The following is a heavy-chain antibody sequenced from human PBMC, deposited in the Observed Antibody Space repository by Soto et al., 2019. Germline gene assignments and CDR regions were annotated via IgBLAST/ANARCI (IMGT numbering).Heavy chain of an antibody. CDR2: IYYSGST. V-gene: IGHV4-59*01. J-gene: IGHJ4*02. Sequence: PSETLSLTCTVSGGSISSYYWSWIRQPPGKGLEWIGYIYYSGSTNYNPSLKSRVTISVDTSKNQFSLELSSVTAADTAVYYCASSVYYYDSSGYYDYWGQGNLVTVSS. CDR3: ASSVYYYDSSGYYDY. CDR1: GGSISSYY. D-gene: IGHD3-22*01.